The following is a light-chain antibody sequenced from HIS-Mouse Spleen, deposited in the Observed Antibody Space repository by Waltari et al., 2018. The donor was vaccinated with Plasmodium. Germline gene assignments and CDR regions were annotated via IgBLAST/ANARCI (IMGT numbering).Light chain of an antibody. CDR2: DVS. Sequence: QSALTQPASVSGSPGQSITISCTATSSDVGGYHSASCYQQHPGKAPKLMIYDVSNRPSGVSNRFSGSKSGNTASLTISGLQAEDEADYYCSSYTSSSTLNYVFGTGTKVTVL. J-gene: IGLJ1*01. V-gene: IGLV2-14*03. CDR1: SSDVGGYHS. CDR3: SSYTSSSTLNYV.